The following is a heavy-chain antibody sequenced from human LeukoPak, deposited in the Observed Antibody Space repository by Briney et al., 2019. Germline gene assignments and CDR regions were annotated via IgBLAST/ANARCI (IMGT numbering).Heavy chain of an antibody. CDR2: IYYSGST. V-gene: IGHV4-59*12. CDR3: AKDPDYYGSGSYDY. D-gene: IGHD3-10*01. J-gene: IGHJ4*02. CDR1: GGSISSDY. Sequence: SETLSLTCTVSGGSISSDYWSWIRQPPGKGLEWIGYIYYSGSTNYNPSLKSRVTISVDTSKNQFSLKLSSVTAADTAVYYCAKDPDYYGSGSYDYWGQGTLVTVSS.